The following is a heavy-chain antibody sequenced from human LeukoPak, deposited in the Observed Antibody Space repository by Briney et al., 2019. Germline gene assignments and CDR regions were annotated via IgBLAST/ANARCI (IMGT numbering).Heavy chain of an antibody. J-gene: IGHJ4*02. CDR2: ISGSGGST. D-gene: IGHD1-26*01. Sequence: GGSLRLSCAASGFTFSSYAMSWVRQAPGKGLEWVSAISGSGGSTYYADSVKGRFTIPRDNSKNTLYLQVNSLRAEDTAVYYCAKDRDSGSYLDCFDYWGQGTLVTVSS. V-gene: IGHV3-23*01. CDR3: AKDRDSGSYLDCFDY. CDR1: GFTFSSYA.